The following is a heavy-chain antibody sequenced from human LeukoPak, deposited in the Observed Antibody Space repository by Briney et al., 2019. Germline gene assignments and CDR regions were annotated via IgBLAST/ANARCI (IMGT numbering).Heavy chain of an antibody. Sequence: GGSLRLSCAASGFTVSSNYMSWVRQAPGKGLEWVSITYSDGTTYYADSVKGRFTISRDNSKNSVYMQMNSLRAEDTAVYYCARSGPERYLDYWGQGTLVTVSS. CDR2: TYSDGTT. CDR1: GFTVSSNY. CDR3: ARSGPERYLDY. D-gene: IGHD1-1*01. V-gene: IGHV3-66*02. J-gene: IGHJ4*02.